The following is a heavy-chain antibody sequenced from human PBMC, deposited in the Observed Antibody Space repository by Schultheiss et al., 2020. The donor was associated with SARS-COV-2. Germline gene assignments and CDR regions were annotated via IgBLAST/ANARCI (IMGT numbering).Heavy chain of an antibody. Sequence: ASVKVSCKASGGTFSSYAISWVRQAPGQGLEWMGWISAYNGNTNYAQKLQGRVTMTRDTSTSTVYMELSRLRSDDTAVYYCARGGMAPVAAVARAPSYGMDVWGQGTTVTVSS. CDR3: ARGGMAPVAAVARAPSYGMDV. CDR2: ISAYNGNT. CDR1: GGTFSSYA. D-gene: IGHD6-13*01. J-gene: IGHJ6*02. V-gene: IGHV1-18*01.